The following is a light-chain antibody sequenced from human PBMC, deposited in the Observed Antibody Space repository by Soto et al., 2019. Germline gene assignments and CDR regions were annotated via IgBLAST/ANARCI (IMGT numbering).Light chain of an antibody. J-gene: IGKJ4*01. Sequence: DIQMTQSPSSLSASVGDRVTITCRASQSISSYLNWYQQKPGKAPKLLIYAESSLQSGVPSRFSGSGSGTDFTLTISSLQPEDFATYYCQQSYSTLVTFGGGTKVDIK. V-gene: IGKV1-39*01. CDR3: QQSYSTLVT. CDR2: AES. CDR1: QSISSY.